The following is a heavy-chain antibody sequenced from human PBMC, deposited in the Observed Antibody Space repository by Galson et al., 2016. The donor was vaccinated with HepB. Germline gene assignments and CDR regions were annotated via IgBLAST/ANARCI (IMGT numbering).Heavy chain of an antibody. V-gene: IGHV5-51*01. CDR2: IYPGDSDT. Sequence: QSGAEVTKPGESLKISCKGSGSILRNYWIAWVRQMPGKGLEWMGMIYPGDSDTRYGPSFQGHVTISADKSIRTAYLEWSSLKASDTSMYYCARHGGGTYGAQEGFDIWGQGTMVIVSA. CDR1: GSILRNYW. J-gene: IGHJ3*02. D-gene: IGHD1-26*01. CDR3: ARHGGGTYGAQEGFDI.